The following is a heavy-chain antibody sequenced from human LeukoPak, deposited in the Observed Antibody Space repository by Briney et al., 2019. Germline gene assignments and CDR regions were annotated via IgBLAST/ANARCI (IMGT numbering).Heavy chain of an antibody. CDR1: GFTLSSHW. CDR3: ARVQQAAFDY. D-gene: IGHD6-25*01. CDR2: IKQDGSEK. Sequence: SGGSLRLSCAASGFTLSSHWMSWVCQAPGKGLEWVANIKQDGSEKYYVDSVKGRFTISRDNAKNSLYLQMDSLRAEDTAVYYCARVQQAAFDYWGQGTLVTVSS. J-gene: IGHJ4*02. V-gene: IGHV3-7*04.